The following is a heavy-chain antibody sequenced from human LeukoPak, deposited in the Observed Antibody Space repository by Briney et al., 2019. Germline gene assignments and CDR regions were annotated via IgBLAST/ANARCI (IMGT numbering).Heavy chain of an antibody. D-gene: IGHD3-16*01. Sequence: PSETLSLTCAVYGGSFSGYYWSWIRQPPGKGLEWVGYIYTSGSTNYNPSLKSRVTISVDTSKNQFSLKLSSVTAADTAVYYCARPYQKAWGAHAFDIWGQGTMVTVSS. CDR1: GGSFSGYY. V-gene: IGHV4-4*09. CDR3: ARPYQKAWGAHAFDI. J-gene: IGHJ3*02. CDR2: IYTSGST.